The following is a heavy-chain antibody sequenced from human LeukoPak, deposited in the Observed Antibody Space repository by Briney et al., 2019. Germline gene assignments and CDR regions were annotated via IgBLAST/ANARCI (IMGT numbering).Heavy chain of an antibody. CDR1: GYTFTGYY. CDR3: ARDRTTVTTGYYGMDV. D-gene: IGHD4-17*01. CDR2: INPNTGVT. V-gene: IGHV1-2*02. J-gene: IGHJ6*02. Sequence: GASVKLSCMASGYTFTGYYMHWVRQAPGQGLEWMGWINPNTGVTNYAQKFQGRVTLTRDTSIITAYMELTRLRSDDTAVYYCARDRTTVTTGYYGMDVWGQGTTVTVSS.